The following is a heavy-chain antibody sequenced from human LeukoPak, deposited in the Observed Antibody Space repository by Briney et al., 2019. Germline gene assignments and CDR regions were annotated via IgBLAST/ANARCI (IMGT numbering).Heavy chain of an antibody. CDR1: GFAFSNAW. D-gene: IGHD2-15*01. V-gene: IGHV3-15*01. CDR2: IKSKTDGGTT. J-gene: IGHJ6*02. Sequence: GGSLRLSCAASGFAFSNAWMSWVRQAPGKGLEWVGRIKSKTDGGTTDYAAPVKGRFTISRDDSKNTLYLQMNSLKTEDTAVYYCTTVGYCSGGSCYWDYYYGMDVWGQGTTVTVSS. CDR3: TTVGYCSGGSCYWDYYYGMDV.